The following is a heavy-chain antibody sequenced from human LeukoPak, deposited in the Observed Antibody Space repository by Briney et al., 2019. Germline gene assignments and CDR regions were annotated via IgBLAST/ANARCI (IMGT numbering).Heavy chain of an antibody. CDR3: ARAFQYGSGSYPYSL. CDR2: LYSGGST. J-gene: IGHJ4*02. Sequence: GGSLRLSCAASGFSVSNNDMSWVRQAPGKGLEWVSVLYSGGSTYYADSVKGRFTISRDNSKNTLYLQMNSLRVEDTAVYYCARAFQYGSGSYPYSLWGQGTLVTVSS. D-gene: IGHD3-10*01. V-gene: IGHV3-66*01. CDR1: GFSVSNND.